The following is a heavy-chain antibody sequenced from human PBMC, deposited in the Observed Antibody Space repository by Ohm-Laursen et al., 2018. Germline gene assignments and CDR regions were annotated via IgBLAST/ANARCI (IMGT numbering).Heavy chain of an antibody. Sequence: EASVKVSCNASGYTFTSYGISWVRQAPGQGLEWMGWISAYNGNTNYAQKLQGRVTMTRNTSISTAYMELSSLRSEDTAVYYCARLVGRWYYFDYWGQGTLVTVSS. V-gene: IGHV1-18*01. CDR3: ARLVGRWYYFDY. D-gene: IGHD2-15*01. CDR1: GYTFTSYG. J-gene: IGHJ4*02. CDR2: ISAYNGNT.